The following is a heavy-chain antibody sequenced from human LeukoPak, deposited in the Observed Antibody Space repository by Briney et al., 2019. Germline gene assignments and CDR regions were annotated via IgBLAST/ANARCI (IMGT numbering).Heavy chain of an antibody. CDR3: AKDLYTGMGYYYYGMDV. J-gene: IGHJ6*02. CDR1: GFTFSSYG. V-gene: IGHV3-30*02. CDR2: IRYDGSNK. D-gene: IGHD2-2*02. Sequence: GGSLRLSCAASGFTFSSYGMHWVRQAPGKGLEWVAFIRYDGSNKYYADSVKGRFTISRDNSKNTLYLQMNSLRAEDTAVYYCAKDLYTGMGYYYYGMDVWGQGTTVTVSS.